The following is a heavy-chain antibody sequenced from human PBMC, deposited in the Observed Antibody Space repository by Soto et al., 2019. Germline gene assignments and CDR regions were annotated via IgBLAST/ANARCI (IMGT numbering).Heavy chain of an antibody. CDR1: GFSLSTGGVG. V-gene: IGHV2-5*02. J-gene: IGHJ5*02. CDR3: AQGSGGELLLDP. Sequence: QITLKESGPTLVKPTQTLTLTCSFSGFSLSTGGVGVGWIRQPPGKALEWLALIFWDDDKRYSPSLKSRLTITKDNSKHQVVLTLTNMDPVDTATYYGAQGSGGELLLDPWGQGTLVTVSS. D-gene: IGHD1-26*01. CDR2: IFWDDDK.